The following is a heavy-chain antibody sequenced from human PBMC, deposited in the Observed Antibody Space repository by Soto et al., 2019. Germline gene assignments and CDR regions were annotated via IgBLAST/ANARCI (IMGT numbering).Heavy chain of an antibody. CDR2: INHSGST. CDR3: ARGGYCSSTSCYPRRQLAAFDI. CDR1: GGSFSGYY. D-gene: IGHD2-2*01. Sequence: SETLSLTCAVYGGSFSGYYWSWIRQPPGKGLEWIGEINHSGSTNYNPSLKSRVTISVDTSKNQFSLKLSSVTAADTAVYYCARGGYCSSTSCYPRRQLAAFDIWGQGTMVTVSS. J-gene: IGHJ3*02. V-gene: IGHV4-34*01.